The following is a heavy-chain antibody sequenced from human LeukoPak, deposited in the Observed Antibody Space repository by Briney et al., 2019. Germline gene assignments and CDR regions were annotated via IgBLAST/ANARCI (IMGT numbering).Heavy chain of an antibody. D-gene: IGHD2-2*01. CDR2: MNPNSGNT. Sequence: GASVKVSCKASGYTFTSYDINWVRQATGQGLEWMGGMNPNSGNTGYAQKFQGRVTMTRNNSISTAYMELSSLRSEDTAVYYCARAGDIVVVPDNLFDPWGQGTLVTVSS. CDR1: GYTFTSYD. J-gene: IGHJ5*02. CDR3: ARAGDIVVVPDNLFDP. V-gene: IGHV1-8*01.